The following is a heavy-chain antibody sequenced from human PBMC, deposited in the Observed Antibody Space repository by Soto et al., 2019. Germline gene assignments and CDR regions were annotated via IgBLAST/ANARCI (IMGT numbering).Heavy chain of an antibody. J-gene: IGHJ5*02. CDR3: ASGAYSSSWNWFDP. Sequence: PSETLSLTCAVYGGSFSGYYWSWIRQPPGKGLEWIGEINHSGSTNYNPSLKSRVTISVDTSKNQFSLKLSSVTAADTAVYYCASGAYSSSWNWFDPWGQGTLVTVSS. CDR1: GGSFSGYY. D-gene: IGHD6-13*01. V-gene: IGHV4-34*01. CDR2: INHSGST.